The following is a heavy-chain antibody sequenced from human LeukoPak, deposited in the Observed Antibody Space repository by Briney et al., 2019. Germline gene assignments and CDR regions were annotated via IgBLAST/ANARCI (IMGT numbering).Heavy chain of an antibody. V-gene: IGHV3-15*01. Sequence: GGSLRLSCAASGFTFSNAWMSWVRQAPGKGLEWVGRIKRKTDGGTPDYAAPVTGRFTISRDDSKNTLYLQMNSLKTEDTAVYYCATDGFPPSWFDSWGQGTLVIVSS. CDR3: ATDGFPPSWFDS. CDR1: GFTFSNAW. CDR2: IKRKTDGGTP. J-gene: IGHJ5*01.